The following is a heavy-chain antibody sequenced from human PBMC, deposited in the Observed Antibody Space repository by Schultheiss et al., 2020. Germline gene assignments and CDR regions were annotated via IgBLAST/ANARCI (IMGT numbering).Heavy chain of an antibody. CDR1: GFMFSSYD. J-gene: IGHJ4*02. V-gene: IGHV3-30-3*01. CDR2: ISKDGGDK. D-gene: IGHD6-19*01. CDR3: ARDGQKSGWYQPGGY. Sequence: GESLKISCAASGFMFSSYDMHWVRQAPGKGLEWVAVISKDGGDKYYADSVKGRFTISRDNSKNTLYLQMISLRPEDAAVYYCARDGQKSGWYQPGGYWGQGTLVTVSS.